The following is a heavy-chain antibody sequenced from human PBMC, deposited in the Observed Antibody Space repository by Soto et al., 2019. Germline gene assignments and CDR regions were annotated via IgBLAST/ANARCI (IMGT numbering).Heavy chain of an antibody. V-gene: IGHV4-59*08. CDR3: ARLGDYYPAFDY. D-gene: IGHD3-22*01. Sequence: SETLSLTCTVSGGSMSSYYWSWFRQPPGKGLEWIGYIYYTGTTNYFPSLKSRATISVDTSRNQFSLNLTSVTAADTAVYYCARLGDYYPAFDYWGQGTLVTVS. CDR2: IYYTGTT. CDR1: GGSMSSYY. J-gene: IGHJ4*02.